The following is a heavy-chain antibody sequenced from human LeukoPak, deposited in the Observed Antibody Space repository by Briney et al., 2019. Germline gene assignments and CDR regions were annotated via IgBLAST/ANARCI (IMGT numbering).Heavy chain of an antibody. V-gene: IGHV1-3*01. CDR3: ARGYGWLSNWFDP. CDR1: GYTFTSYA. J-gene: IGHJ5*02. CDR2: INAGNGNT. Sequence: ASVKVSCTASGYTFTSYAMHWVRQAPGQRLEWMGWINAGNGNTKYSQKFQGRVTITRDTSASTAYMELSSLRSEDTAVYYCARGYGWLSNWFDPWGQGTLVTVSS. D-gene: IGHD3-9*01.